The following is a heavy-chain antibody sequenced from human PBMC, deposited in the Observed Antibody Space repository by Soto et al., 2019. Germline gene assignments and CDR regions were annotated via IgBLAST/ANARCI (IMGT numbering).Heavy chain of an antibody. Sequence: GSLRLASAASGXTLSSYWMHWVRQAPGKGLEWVAFISYDGSNKHYADSVKCRFTISRDNSKNTMYLQMNSLRAEDTAVYYCAKEYSKGGIYYYYGMDVWGQGTTGTVS. CDR2: ISYDGSNK. CDR1: GXTLSSYW. V-gene: IGHV3-30*18. D-gene: IGHD4-4*01. J-gene: IGHJ6*02. CDR3: AKEYSKGGIYYYYGMDV.